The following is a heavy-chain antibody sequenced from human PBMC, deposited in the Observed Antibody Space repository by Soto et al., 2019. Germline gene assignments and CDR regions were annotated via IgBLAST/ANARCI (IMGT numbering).Heavy chain of an antibody. CDR3: AIDWELGH. J-gene: IGHJ4*02. Sequence: EVQLLESGAGLVQSGGSLRLSCAASGFTFSSYAMNWVRQAPEKGLEWVSTISVSGDNTFYADSVKGRFTISRDNSKNTLYLQMDSLRAEDTAVYYCAIDWELGHWGQGTLIIVSS. V-gene: IGHV3-23*01. CDR2: ISVSGDNT. D-gene: IGHD3-10*01. CDR1: GFTFSSYA.